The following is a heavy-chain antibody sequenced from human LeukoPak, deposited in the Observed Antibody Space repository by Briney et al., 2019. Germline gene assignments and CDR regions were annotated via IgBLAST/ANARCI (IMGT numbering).Heavy chain of an antibody. CDR1: GFTLSSYW. CDR2: INNDGVST. Sequence: HAGGSLRLSCATSGFTLSSYWMHWVRQVPGKGLEWLSRINNDGVSTSYADSVKGRFTISRDNSKNTLYLQMNSLRAEDTAVYYCARDPHIAVASKNYYYYGMDVWGQGTTVTVSS. CDR3: ARDPHIAVASKNYYYYGMDV. D-gene: IGHD6-19*01. V-gene: IGHV3-74*01. J-gene: IGHJ6*02.